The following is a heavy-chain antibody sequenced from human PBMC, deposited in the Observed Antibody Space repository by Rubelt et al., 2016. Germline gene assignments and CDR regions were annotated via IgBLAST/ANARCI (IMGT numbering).Heavy chain of an antibody. D-gene: IGHD4-23*01. J-gene: IGHJ6*02. CDR2: IGTAGDT. V-gene: IGHV3-13*01. CDR3: ARESFTVVDGVYYYYGMDV. Sequence: GGSLRLSCAASEFIFSTYDMHWVRQTTGKRLEWVSSIGTAGDTHYADSVKGRVTISRENAKNSSYLQMNTLRPGDTAVYYCARESFTVVDGVYYYYGMDVWGQGTTVTVSS. CDR1: EFIFSTYD.